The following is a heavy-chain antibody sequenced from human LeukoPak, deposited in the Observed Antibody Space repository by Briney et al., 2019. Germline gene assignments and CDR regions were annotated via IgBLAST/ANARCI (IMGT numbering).Heavy chain of an antibody. Sequence: SETLSLTCAVAGGSISRGGYSWSWIRQPPGRGLEGFRYIYHSGSPYYNPSVKSRVTISVDRSKNQFSLKLSSVTAADTAVYYCARGRLDGYDFDYWGQGTLVTVSS. D-gene: IGHD5-12*01. CDR1: GGSISRGGYS. V-gene: IGHV4-30-2*01. J-gene: IGHJ4*02. CDR3: ARGRLDGYDFDY. CDR2: IYHSGSP.